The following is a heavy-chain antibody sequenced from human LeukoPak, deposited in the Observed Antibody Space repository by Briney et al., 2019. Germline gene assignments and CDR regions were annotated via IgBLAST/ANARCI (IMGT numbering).Heavy chain of an antibody. J-gene: IGHJ6*03. V-gene: IGHV3-53*01. D-gene: IGHD6-13*01. CDR2: IYSGGST. CDR3: AREIAAAGYYYYYYMDV. Sequence: GGSLRLSCAASGFTFSSYGMSWVRQAPGKGLEWVSVIYSGGSTYYADSVKGRFTISRDNSKNTLYLQMNSLRAEDTAVYYCAREIAAAGYYYYYYMDVWGKGTTVTVSS. CDR1: GFTFSSYG.